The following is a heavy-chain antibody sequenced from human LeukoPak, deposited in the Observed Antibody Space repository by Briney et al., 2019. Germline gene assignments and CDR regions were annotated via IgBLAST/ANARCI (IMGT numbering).Heavy chain of an antibody. D-gene: IGHD3-16*01. CDR1: GGSISSGDYY. CDR3: ARVTRGDYYFDY. CDR2: IYYSGST. V-gene: IGHV4-30-4*01. J-gene: IGHJ4*02. Sequence: SETLSLTCTVSGGSISSGDYYWSWIRQPPGKGLEWIGYIYYSGSTYYNPSLKSRVTISVDTSKNQFSLKLSSVTAADTAVYYCARVTRGDYYFDYWGQGTLVTVSS.